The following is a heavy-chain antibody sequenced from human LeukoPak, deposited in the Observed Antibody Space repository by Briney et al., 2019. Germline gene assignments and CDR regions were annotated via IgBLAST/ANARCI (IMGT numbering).Heavy chain of an antibody. V-gene: IGHV7-4-1*02. J-gene: IGHJ5*02. CDR3: ARDRKGRIVVVPAAQPSYNWFDP. CDR2: INTNTGNP. D-gene: IGHD2-2*01. Sequence: ASVKVSCKASGYTFTSYAMNWVRQAPRQGLEWMGWINTNTGNPTYAQGFTGRFVFSLDTSVSTAYLQISSLKAEDTAVYYCARDRKGRIVVVPAAQPSYNWFDPWGQGTLVTASS. CDR1: GYTFTSYA.